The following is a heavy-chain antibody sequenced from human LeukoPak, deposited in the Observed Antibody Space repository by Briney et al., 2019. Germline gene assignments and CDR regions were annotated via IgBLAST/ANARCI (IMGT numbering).Heavy chain of an antibody. J-gene: IGHJ6*03. Sequence: GASVKVSCKASGYIFTSYYMHWLRQAPGQGLEWMGWISAYNGNTNYAQKLQGRVTMTTDTSTSTAYMELRSLRSDDTAVYYCARMTTVTTSMDVWGKGTTVTVSS. D-gene: IGHD4-11*01. CDR1: GYIFTSYY. V-gene: IGHV1-18*04. CDR2: ISAYNGNT. CDR3: ARMTTVTTSMDV.